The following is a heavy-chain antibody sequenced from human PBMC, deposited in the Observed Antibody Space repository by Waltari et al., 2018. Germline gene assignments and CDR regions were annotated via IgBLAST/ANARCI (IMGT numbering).Heavy chain of an antibody. Sequence: QVQLQESGSGLVKPSETLSLTCTVSGGSISSYYWSWIRQPPGKGLEWIGYIYYSGSTNYNPSRKSRVTISVDTSKNQFSLKLSSVTAADTAVYYCARVGAVAGWFDPWGQGTLVTVSS. J-gene: IGHJ5*02. D-gene: IGHD6-19*01. CDR2: IYYSGST. CDR3: ARVGAVAGWFDP. CDR1: GGSISSYY. V-gene: IGHV4-59*01.